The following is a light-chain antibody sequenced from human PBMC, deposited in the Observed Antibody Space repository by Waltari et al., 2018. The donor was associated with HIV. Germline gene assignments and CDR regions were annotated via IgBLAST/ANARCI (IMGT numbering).Light chain of an antibody. CDR2: AAS. CDR1: QDISNW. V-gene: IGKV1-12*02. CDR3: QQANTYLSLT. J-gene: IGKJ4*01. Sequence: DIQMTQSPSSVSASVGDSVTITCRASQDISNWLAWYQKKPGKAPELLIYAASRLQTGVPSRFSGSGSWTEVTLTISSLQPEDFATYFCQQANTYLSLTFGGGTKVEI.